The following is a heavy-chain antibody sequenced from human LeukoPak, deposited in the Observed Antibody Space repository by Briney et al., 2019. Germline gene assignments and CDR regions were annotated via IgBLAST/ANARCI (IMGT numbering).Heavy chain of an antibody. D-gene: IGHD1-26*01. V-gene: IGHV1-18*01. Sequence: ASVKVSCKASGYTFSSYGISWVRQAPGQGLEWMGRISAYNGNTNYAQKLQGRVTMTTDTSTSTAYMELRSLRSDDTAVYYCASILTDGSYYDYWGQGTLVTVSS. J-gene: IGHJ4*02. CDR2: ISAYNGNT. CDR3: ASILTDGSYYDY. CDR1: GYTFSSYG.